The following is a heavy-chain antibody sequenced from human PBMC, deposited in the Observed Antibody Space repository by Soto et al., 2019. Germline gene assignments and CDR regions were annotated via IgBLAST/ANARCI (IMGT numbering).Heavy chain of an antibody. CDR1: GFTFSSYV. D-gene: IGHD3-3*01. CDR2: ISGSGGST. Sequence: EVQLLESGGGLVQPGGSLRLSCAASGFTFSSYVMSWVRQAPGKGLEWVSAISGSGGSTYYADSVKGRFTISRDNSKNTLYLQMNSLRAEDTAVYYCAKVYDFWSGYNWFDPWGQGTLVTVSS. J-gene: IGHJ5*02. V-gene: IGHV3-23*01. CDR3: AKVYDFWSGYNWFDP.